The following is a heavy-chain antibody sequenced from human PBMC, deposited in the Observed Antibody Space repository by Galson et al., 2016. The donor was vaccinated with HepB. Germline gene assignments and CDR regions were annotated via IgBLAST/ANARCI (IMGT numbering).Heavy chain of an antibody. Sequence: SVKVSCKASGYTFSRHGISWVRQAPGQGLEWMGWISTYSGNTNYAQKFQGRVTMTTDTSTSTAHLELRGLRSDDTAVYYCARTDLVLVVAANSPYKAIYYFDFWGQGTLVTVAS. J-gene: IGHJ4*02. CDR1: GYTFSRHG. CDR2: ISTYSGNT. D-gene: IGHD2-8*02. CDR3: ARTDLVLVVAANSPYKAIYYFDF. V-gene: IGHV1-18*01.